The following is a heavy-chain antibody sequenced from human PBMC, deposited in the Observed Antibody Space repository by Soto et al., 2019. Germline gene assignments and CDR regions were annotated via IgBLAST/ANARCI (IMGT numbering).Heavy chain of an antibody. CDR1: GYSFTSDW. V-gene: IGHV5-51*01. J-gene: IGHJ6*02. CDR3: ARHRGVRFVEWLLSRDYYVMDV. Sequence: GESLKISCQGSGYSFTSDWIGWVRQMPGKGLEWMGIIYPGDSDTRYSPSFQGQVTISADKSISTAYLQWSSLKASDTAMYYCARHRGVRFVEWLLSRDYYVMDVWGQGTTVNVSS. D-gene: IGHD3-3*01. CDR2: IYPGDSDT.